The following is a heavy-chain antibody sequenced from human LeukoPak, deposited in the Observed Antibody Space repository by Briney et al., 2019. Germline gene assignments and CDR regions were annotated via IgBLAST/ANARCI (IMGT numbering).Heavy chain of an antibody. Sequence: ASVKVSCKASGGTFSSYAISWVRQAPGQGLEWMGRIIPILGIANYAQKFQGRVTITADKSTSTAYMELSSLRSGDTAVYYCASDYRSRYFQHWGQGTLVTVSS. V-gene: IGHV1-69*04. D-gene: IGHD1-14*01. CDR2: IIPILGIA. CDR3: ASDYRSRYFQH. J-gene: IGHJ1*01. CDR1: GGTFSSYA.